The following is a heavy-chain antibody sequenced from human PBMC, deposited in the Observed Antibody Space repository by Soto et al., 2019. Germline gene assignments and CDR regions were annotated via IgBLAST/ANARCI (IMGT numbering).Heavy chain of an antibody. J-gene: IGHJ4*02. CDR3: ARDAPYKRDSSSWYGY. V-gene: IGHV1-69*01. Sequence: QVQLVQSGAEVKKPGSSVKVSCKASGGTFSSYAISWVRQAPGQGLEWMGGIIPIFGTENYAQKFQGRGTITADEYTSTAYMELSSLRSEDTAVYYCARDAPYKRDSSSWYGYWGQGTLVTVSS. CDR1: GGTFSSYA. CDR2: IIPIFGTE. D-gene: IGHD6-13*01.